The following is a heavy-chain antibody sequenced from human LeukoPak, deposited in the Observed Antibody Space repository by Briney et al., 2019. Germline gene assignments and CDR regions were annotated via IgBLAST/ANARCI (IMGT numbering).Heavy chain of an antibody. CDR3: SRDLTA. CDR2: VNSDGSIT. J-gene: IGHJ4*02. D-gene: IGHD1-20*01. CDR1: GFTFTDYW. Sequence: GGSLRLSCAASGFTFTDYWMHWVRQAPGKGLVWVSRVNSDGSITTYADSVKGRFTISRDNARKMIYLQMNSLRDEDTALYYCSRDLTAWGQGTLVTVSS. V-gene: IGHV3-74*01.